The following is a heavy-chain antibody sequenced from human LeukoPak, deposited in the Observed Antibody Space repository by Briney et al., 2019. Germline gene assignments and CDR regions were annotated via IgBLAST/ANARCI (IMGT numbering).Heavy chain of an antibody. CDR1: GGTFSSYA. J-gene: IGHJ4*02. D-gene: IGHD6-19*01. CDR2: TIPIFVTA. Sequence: SVKVSCKASGGTFSSYAISWGRQAPGQGLWWGGETIPIFVTANNAQKFQGRVTIPADKSTSTAYMELSSLRSEDTAVYYCARRVSSGWSGKFDFWGQGTLVTVSS. CDR3: ARRVSSGWSGKFDF. V-gene: IGHV1-69*06.